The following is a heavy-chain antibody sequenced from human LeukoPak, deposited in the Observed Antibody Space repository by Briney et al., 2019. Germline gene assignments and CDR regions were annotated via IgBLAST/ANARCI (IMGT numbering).Heavy chain of an antibody. D-gene: IGHD2-2*01. CDR3: ARGQPPRAGYCSSTSCKRDRTWYYGMDV. Sequence: SETLSLTCTVSGGSISSYYWSWIRQPPGKGLEWIGYIYYSGSTNYNPSLKSRVTISVDTSKNQFSLQLNSVTPEDTAVYYCARGQPPRAGYCSSTSCKRDRTWYYGMDVWGQGTTVTVSS. CDR2: IYYSGST. V-gene: IGHV4-59*12. J-gene: IGHJ6*02. CDR1: GGSISSYY.